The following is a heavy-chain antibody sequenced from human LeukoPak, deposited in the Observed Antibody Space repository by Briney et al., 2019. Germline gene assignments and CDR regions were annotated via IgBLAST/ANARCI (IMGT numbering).Heavy chain of an antibody. D-gene: IGHD3/OR15-3a*01. CDR2: INPNSGGT. CDR1: GYTFTGYY. Sequence: ASVKVSCKASGYTFTGYYIHWVRQAHGQGLEWMGWINPNSGGTNYAQKFQGRVTMTRDTSISTAYMELSRLRSDDTAVYYCARTLGSFDAFDIWGQGTMVTVSS. CDR3: ARTLGSFDAFDI. J-gene: IGHJ3*02. V-gene: IGHV1-2*02.